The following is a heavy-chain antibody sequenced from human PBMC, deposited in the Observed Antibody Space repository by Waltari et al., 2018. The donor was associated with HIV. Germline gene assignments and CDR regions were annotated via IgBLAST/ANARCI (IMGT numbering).Heavy chain of an antibody. J-gene: IGHJ4*02. Sequence: QVQLQESGPGLVKPSETLSLTCTVSGYSISSGYYWGWIRQPPGKGLEWIGSIYHSGSTYYNPSLKSRVTISGDTSKNQFSLKLSSVTAADTAVYYCAREWDNGLVGPTGDYDVNWGQGTLVTVSS. CDR2: IYHSGST. CDR3: AREWDNGLVGPTGDYDVN. CDR1: GYSISSGYY. V-gene: IGHV4-38-2*02. D-gene: IGHD4-17*01.